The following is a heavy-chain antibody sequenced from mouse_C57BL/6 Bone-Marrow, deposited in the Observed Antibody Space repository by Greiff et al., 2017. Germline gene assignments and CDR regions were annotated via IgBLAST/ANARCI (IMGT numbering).Heavy chain of an antibody. Sequence: QVQLKQSGAELARPGASVKLSCKASGYTFTSYGISWVKQRTGQGLEWIGEIYPRSGNTYYNEKFKGKATLTADKSSSTAYMELRSLTSEDSAVYFCARWRTAWFAYWGQGTLVTVSA. CDR2: IYPRSGNT. D-gene: IGHD4-1*01. V-gene: IGHV1-81*01. J-gene: IGHJ3*01. CDR1: GYTFTSYG. CDR3: ARWRTAWFAY.